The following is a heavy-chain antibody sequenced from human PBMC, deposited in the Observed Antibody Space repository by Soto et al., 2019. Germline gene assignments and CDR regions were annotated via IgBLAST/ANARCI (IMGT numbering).Heavy chain of an antibody. J-gene: IGHJ3*02. CDR1: GHTFTGYY. V-gene: IGHV1-2*02. CDR2: INPNSGGT. D-gene: IGHD6-13*01. Sequence: ASVEVSCKXSGHTFTGYYMHWVRQAPGQGLEWMGWINPNSGGTNYAQKFQGRVTMTRDTSISTAYMELSRLRSDDTAVYYCARDSSSWHDAFDIWGQGTMVTVSS. CDR3: ARDSSSWHDAFDI.